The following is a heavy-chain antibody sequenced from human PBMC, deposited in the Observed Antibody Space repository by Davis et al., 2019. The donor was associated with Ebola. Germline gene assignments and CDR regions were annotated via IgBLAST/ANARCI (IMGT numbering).Heavy chain of an antibody. Sequence: AASVKVSCKASGGTFSTSGFSWVRQATGQGLEWMGWMNPNSGNTGYAQKFQGRVTMTRNTSISTAYMELSSLRSEDTAVYYCARVDNNYYYGLDVWGKGTTVTVSS. CDR3: ARVDNNYYYGLDV. CDR2: MNPNSGNT. D-gene: IGHD3-9*01. V-gene: IGHV1-8*02. J-gene: IGHJ6*04. CDR1: GGTFSTSG.